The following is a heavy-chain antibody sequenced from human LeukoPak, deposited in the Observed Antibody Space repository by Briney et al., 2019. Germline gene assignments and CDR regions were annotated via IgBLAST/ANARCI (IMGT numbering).Heavy chain of an antibody. Sequence: GGSLRLSCATSGFIFSTYRMNWARQAPGKGMEWISLIDPSSPTIYYADSVKGRFTISRDNAKNSLYLHMNSLRADDTAIDYCARDRRVGEFLSSPGYWGQGTRVTVSS. CDR1: GFIFSTYR. CDR2: IDPSSPTI. J-gene: IGHJ4*02. CDR3: ARDRRVGEFLSSPGY. D-gene: IGHD3-10*01. V-gene: IGHV3-48*01.